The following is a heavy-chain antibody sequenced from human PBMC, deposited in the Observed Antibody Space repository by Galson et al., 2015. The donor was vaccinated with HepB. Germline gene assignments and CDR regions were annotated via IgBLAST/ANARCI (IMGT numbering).Heavy chain of an antibody. CDR2: ISYAGSNT. CDR1: GFTFNNYP. V-gene: IGHV3-30-3*01. D-gene: IGHD2-2*01. CDR3: ARETEDYHLLGSFGP. Sequence: SLRLSCAASGFTFNNYPMHWVRQAPRKGLEWVASISYAGSNTYYGDSVKGRFTISRDNSKNTLFLEMNTLRAEDTAVYYCARETEDYHLLGSFGPWGQGTLVIVSS. J-gene: IGHJ5*02.